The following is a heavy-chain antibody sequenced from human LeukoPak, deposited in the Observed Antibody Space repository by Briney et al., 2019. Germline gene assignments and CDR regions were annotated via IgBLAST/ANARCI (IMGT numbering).Heavy chain of an antibody. D-gene: IGHD1-1*01. Sequence: GASVKLSCKASGYTVTSYYMHWVRHAPAQGLEWMGWSNPNCGGRTYAKKSQSRGIMISVATFRNVYMELSRLRSDDTAVYYCARDKHLDWAHYHYCYMDVWGKGTTVTVSS. V-gene: IGHV1-2*02. CDR1: GYTVTSYY. J-gene: IGHJ6*03. CDR2: SNPNCGGR. CDR3: ARDKHLDWAHYHYCYMDV.